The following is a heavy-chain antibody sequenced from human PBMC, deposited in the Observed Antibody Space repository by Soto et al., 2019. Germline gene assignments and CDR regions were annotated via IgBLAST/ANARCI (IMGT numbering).Heavy chain of an antibody. Sequence: ASVKVSCKASGYTFTSYDINWVRQATGQGLEWMGWMNPNSGNTGYAQKFQGRVTMTRNTSISTAYMELSSLRSEDTAVYYCARALGLRYQRATAYWGQGTLVTVSS. CDR1: GYTFTSYD. D-gene: IGHD3-9*01. V-gene: IGHV1-8*01. CDR2: MNPNSGNT. CDR3: ARALGLRYQRATAY. J-gene: IGHJ4*02.